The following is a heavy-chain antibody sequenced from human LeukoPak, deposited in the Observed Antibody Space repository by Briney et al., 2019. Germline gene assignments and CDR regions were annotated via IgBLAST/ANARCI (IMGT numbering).Heavy chain of an antibody. Sequence: GGSLRISCTASGFTFSSYAMTWVRQAPGKGLECVSVISGIGTTTYYADSVKGRFTISRDNSKNTLFLQMNSLRVEDTATYYCTKKRTTSVTDWFDPWGQGTLVTVSS. V-gene: IGHV3-23*01. D-gene: IGHD4-17*01. CDR3: TKKRTTSVTDWFDP. CDR2: ISGIGTTT. J-gene: IGHJ5*02. CDR1: GFTFSSYA.